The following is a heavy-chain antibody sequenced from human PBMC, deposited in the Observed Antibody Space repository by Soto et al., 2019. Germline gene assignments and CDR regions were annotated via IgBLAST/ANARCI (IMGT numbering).Heavy chain of an antibody. J-gene: IGHJ5*02. CDR2: IYYSGST. D-gene: IGHD6-13*01. CDR1: GGSISSSSYY. Sequence: QLQLQESGPGPVKPSETLSLTCTVSGGSISSSSYYWGWIRQPPGKGLEWIGSIYYSGSTYYNPSLKSRVTISVDTSKNQFSLKLSSVTAADTAVYYCARHYDLYSSSWPNWFDPWGQGTLVTVSS. V-gene: IGHV4-39*01. CDR3: ARHYDLYSSSWPNWFDP.